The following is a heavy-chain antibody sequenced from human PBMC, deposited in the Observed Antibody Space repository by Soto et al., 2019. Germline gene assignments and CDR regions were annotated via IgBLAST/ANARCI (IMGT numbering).Heavy chain of an antibody. CDR2: ISPYSGNT. CDR3: AMVDNYVTPTPQDV. V-gene: IGHV1-18*01. J-gene: IGHJ6*02. Sequence: QVQLVQSGDEVRKPGSSVKVSCKASGYIFVNYGIAWVRQAPGQGLEWMGWISPYSGNTHYESKVHGILTMTTDTSTSTSYMDPGSLTSDDTAVYYCAMVDNYVTPTPQDVWGQGTTVTVSS. CDR1: GYIFVNYG. D-gene: IGHD3-16*01.